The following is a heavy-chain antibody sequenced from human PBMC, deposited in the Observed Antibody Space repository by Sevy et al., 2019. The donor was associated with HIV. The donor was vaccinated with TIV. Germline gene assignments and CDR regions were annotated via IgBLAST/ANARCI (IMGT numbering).Heavy chain of an antibody. Sequence: SETLSLTCTVSGGSISSYYWSWIRQPPGKGLEWIGYIYYSGSTNYNPSLKSRVTISVDTSKNQFSPKLSSVTAADTAVYYCARDGAYCSGGSCYSMSWFDPWGQGTLVTVSS. CDR3: ARDGAYCSGGSCYSMSWFDP. CDR1: GGSISSYY. CDR2: IYYSGST. J-gene: IGHJ5*02. D-gene: IGHD2-15*01. V-gene: IGHV4-59*01.